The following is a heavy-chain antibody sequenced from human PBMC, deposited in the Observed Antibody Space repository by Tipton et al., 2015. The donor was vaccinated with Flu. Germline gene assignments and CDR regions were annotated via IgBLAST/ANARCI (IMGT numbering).Heavy chain of an antibody. CDR3: AKDRDSSGYYYDCFDY. Sequence: SLRLSCAASGFTFSSYAMSWVRQAPGKGLEWVSAISGSGGSTYYADSAKGRFTISRDNSKNTLYLQMNSLRAEDTAVYYCAKDRDSSGYYYDCFDYWGQGTLVTVSS. CDR2: ISGSGGST. J-gene: IGHJ4*02. V-gene: IGHV3-23*01. CDR1: GFTFSSYA. D-gene: IGHD3-22*01.